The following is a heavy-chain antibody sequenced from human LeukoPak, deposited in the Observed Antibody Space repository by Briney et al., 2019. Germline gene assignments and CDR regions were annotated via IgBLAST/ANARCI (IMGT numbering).Heavy chain of an antibody. V-gene: IGHV3-7*01. CDR3: ARGSWHTAMVDY. Sequence: GGSLRLSCAASGFTFSSYGMSWVRQAPGKGLEWVANIKQDGSEKYYVDSVKGRFTISRDNAKNSLYLQMNSLRAEDTAVYYCARGSWHTAMVDYWGQGTLVTVSS. J-gene: IGHJ4*02. CDR2: IKQDGSEK. CDR1: GFTFSSYG. D-gene: IGHD5-18*01.